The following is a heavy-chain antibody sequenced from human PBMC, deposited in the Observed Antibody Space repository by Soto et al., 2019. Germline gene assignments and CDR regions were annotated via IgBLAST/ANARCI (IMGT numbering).Heavy chain of an antibody. V-gene: IGHV1-3*01. Sequence: XSVKVSFNASGYSFSTHAMHWVRQAPGQGLEWVGWINSVNDHTIYSEKFQGRVTITSDTSATTAYMELRSLTSEDTAIYYCARNILGGTTDYWGQGTLVTVSS. CDR1: GYSFSTHA. D-gene: IGHD1-7*01. CDR2: INSVNDHT. CDR3: ARNILGGTTDY. J-gene: IGHJ4*02.